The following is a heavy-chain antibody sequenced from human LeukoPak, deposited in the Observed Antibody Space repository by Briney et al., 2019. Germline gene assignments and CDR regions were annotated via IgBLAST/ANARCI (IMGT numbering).Heavy chain of an antibody. V-gene: IGHV3-9*01. CDR2: ISWNSGSI. D-gene: IGHD2/OR15-2a*01. CDR1: GFTFTNYW. J-gene: IGHJ4*02. CDR3: AKDMKGVIDAKFDY. Sequence: PGGSLRLSCEASGFTFTNYWMGWVRQAPGKGLEWVSGISWNSGSIGYADSVKGRFTISRDNAKNSLYLQMNSLRAEDTALYYCAKDMKGVIDAKFDYWGQGTLVTVSS.